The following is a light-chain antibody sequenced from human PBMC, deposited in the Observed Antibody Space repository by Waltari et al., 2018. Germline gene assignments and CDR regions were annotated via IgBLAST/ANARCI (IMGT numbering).Light chain of an antibody. CDR3: QQYYGRRT. CDR1: QSLLYNSNDKNY. J-gene: IGKJ1*01. Sequence: DIVMTQSPDSLAVSLGERVTINCKSSQSLLYNSNDKNYLAWYQQKPGQPPKLLFYWASTRHSGVPDRFSASGSAADFTLTISSLQAEDVAVYYCQQYYGRRTFGQGTRVEIK. CDR2: WAS. V-gene: IGKV4-1*01.